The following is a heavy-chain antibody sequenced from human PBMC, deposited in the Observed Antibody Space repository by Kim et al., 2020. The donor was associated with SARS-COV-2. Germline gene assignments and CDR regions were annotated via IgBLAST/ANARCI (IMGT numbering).Heavy chain of an antibody. V-gene: IGHV3-30*18. Sequence: GGSLRLSCAASGFTFTHYGMHWVRQAPGKGLEWVAIISYDGSNQYYADSLKGRFTISRDNSKNTLYLQMNSLRPEDTAVYYCAKSGTTMVRLFYYYGMDVWGQGTTVTVSS. CDR2: ISYDGSNQ. D-gene: IGHD3-10*01. CDR3: AKSGTTMVRLFYYYGMDV. CDR1: GFTFTHYG. J-gene: IGHJ6*02.